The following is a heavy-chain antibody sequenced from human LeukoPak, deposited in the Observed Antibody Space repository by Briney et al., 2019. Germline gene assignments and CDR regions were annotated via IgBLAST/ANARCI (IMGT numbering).Heavy chain of an antibody. J-gene: IGHJ3*02. CDR3: ARELITKADAFDI. CDR2: FYARGNT. V-gene: IGHV4-4*07. CDR1: GGSISGYY. D-gene: IGHD1-20*01. Sequence: SETLSLTCTVSGGSISGYYWSWIRQPAGKGLEWIGRFYARGNTNYNPSLKSRVTMSVDTSKNQLSLKLTSVTAADTAVYYCARELITKADAFDIWGQGTVVTVSS.